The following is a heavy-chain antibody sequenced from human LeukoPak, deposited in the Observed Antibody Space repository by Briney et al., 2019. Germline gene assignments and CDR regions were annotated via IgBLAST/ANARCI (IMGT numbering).Heavy chain of an antibody. CDR1: GYSFTSYW. CDR3: ARLNTLAYCGGDCYPDSYYFDY. J-gene: IGHJ4*02. V-gene: IGHV5-51*01. D-gene: IGHD2-21*02. CDR2: IYPGDSDT. Sequence: NHGESLKISCKGSGYSFTSYWIGWVRQMPGKGLEWMGIIYPGDSDTRYSPSFQGQVTISADKSISTAYLQWSSLKASDTAMYYCARLNTLAYCGGDCYPDSYYFDYWGQGTLVTVSS.